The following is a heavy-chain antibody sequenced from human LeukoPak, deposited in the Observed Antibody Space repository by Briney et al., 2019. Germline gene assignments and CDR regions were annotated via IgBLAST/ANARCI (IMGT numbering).Heavy chain of an antibody. D-gene: IGHD6-19*01. CDR3: ARGGGAVADSFDY. CDR1: GGSFSGYY. CDR2: INHSGST. Sequence: SETLSLTCAVYGGSFSGYYWSWICQPPGKGLEWIGEINHSGSTNYNPSLKSRATIPVDTSKNQFSLKLSSVTAADTAVYYCARGGGAVADSFDYWGQGTLVTVSS. V-gene: IGHV4-34*01. J-gene: IGHJ4*02.